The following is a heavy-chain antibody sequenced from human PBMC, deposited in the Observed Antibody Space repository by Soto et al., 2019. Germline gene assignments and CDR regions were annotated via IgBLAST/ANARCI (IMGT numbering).Heavy chain of an antibody. Sequence: VQLVESGGGVVQPGRSLRLSCAASGFTFRNYGMYWVRQAPGKGLEWVAVIWYDASNKYYADSVKGRFTISRDNSENTLYLQMNSLRAEDTAVYYCARGRVDGGELDLWGQGTLVTVSS. CDR3: ARGRVDGGELDL. CDR2: IWYDASNK. CDR1: GFTFRNYG. J-gene: IGHJ4*02. V-gene: IGHV3-33*01. D-gene: IGHD1-26*01.